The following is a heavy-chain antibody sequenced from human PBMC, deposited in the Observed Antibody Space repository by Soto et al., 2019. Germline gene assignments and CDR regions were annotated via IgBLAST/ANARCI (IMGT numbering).Heavy chain of an antibody. CDR1: GGSISSYY. V-gene: IGHV4-59*01. D-gene: IGHD5-12*01. Sequence: QVQLQESGPGLVKPSETLSLTCTVSGGSISSYYWSWIRQPPGKGLEWIGYIYYSGSTNYNPSLKSRVTISVDTSKNQFSLKLSSVTAADTAVYYCARAPSTTGYSGYDSGPWDYWGQGTLVTVSS. CDR3: ARAPSTTGYSGYDSGPWDY. CDR2: IYYSGST. J-gene: IGHJ4*02.